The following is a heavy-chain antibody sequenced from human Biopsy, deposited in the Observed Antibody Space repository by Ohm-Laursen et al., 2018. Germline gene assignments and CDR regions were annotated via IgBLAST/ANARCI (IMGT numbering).Heavy chain of an antibody. CDR1: GESFNGYY. D-gene: IGHD4-11*01. V-gene: IGHV4-59*01. J-gene: IGHJ6*02. CDR3: ARDSGILNYGNFKYYHYYGMDV. Sequence: PSQTLSLTCAVYGESFNGYYWSWIRQPPGKGLEWIGHIYYSVMTNYNPSLQSRVSISVDTSRNQVSLTLRSVTAADTAVYYCARDSGILNYGNFKYYHYYGMDVWGQGTKVTVSS. CDR2: IYYSVMT.